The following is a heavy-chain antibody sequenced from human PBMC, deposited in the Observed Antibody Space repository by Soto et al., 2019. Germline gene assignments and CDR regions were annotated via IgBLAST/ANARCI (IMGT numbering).Heavy chain of an antibody. Sequence: NPSETLSLTCTVSGGSIRSASYYWSWIRQHPGKGLEWIGSIYYSGSSYYNPSLKSRITISLDTSKNQFSLNLSSVTAADTAVYYCARVPLELNYFDYWGQGTLVTVSS. J-gene: IGHJ4*02. CDR1: GGSIRSASYY. CDR3: ARVPLELNYFDY. D-gene: IGHD1-7*01. V-gene: IGHV4-31*03. CDR2: IYYSGSS.